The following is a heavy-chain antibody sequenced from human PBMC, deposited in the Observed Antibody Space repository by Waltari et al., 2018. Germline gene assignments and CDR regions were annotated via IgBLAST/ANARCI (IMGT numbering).Heavy chain of an antibody. Sequence: QVQLQESGPGLVKPSQTLSLTCTVSGGSISSGDYYWSWIRQPPGKGLEWMGYIYYRVSPYYHPSLKSRVTISVDTSKNPFSLKLSSVTAADTAVYYCARDVSAHYYYYSGMDVWGQGTTVTVSS. V-gene: IGHV4-30-4*08. CDR3: ARDVSAHYYYYSGMDV. D-gene: IGHD6-19*01. CDR1: GGSISSGDYY. CDR2: IYYRVSP. J-gene: IGHJ6*02.